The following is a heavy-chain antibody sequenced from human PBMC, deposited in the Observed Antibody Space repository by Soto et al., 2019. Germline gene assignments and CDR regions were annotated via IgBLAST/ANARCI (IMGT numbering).Heavy chain of an antibody. Sequence: HPGGSLRLSCAASGFTFSSYGMHWVRQAPGKGLEWVAVISYDGSNKYYADSVKGRFTISRDNSKNTLYLQMNSLRAEDTAVYYCAKDSRVWIFTYYYDSPDYWGQGTLVTVSS. CDR2: ISYDGSNK. J-gene: IGHJ4*02. D-gene: IGHD3-22*01. V-gene: IGHV3-30*18. CDR3: AKDSRVWIFTYYYDSPDY. CDR1: GFTFSSYG.